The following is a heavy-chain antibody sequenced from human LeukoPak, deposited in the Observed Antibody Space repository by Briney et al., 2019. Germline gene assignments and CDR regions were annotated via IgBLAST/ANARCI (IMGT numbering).Heavy chain of an antibody. V-gene: IGHV3-23*01. Sequence: GGSLRLSCAASGFTFSSYAMSWVRQAPGKGLEWVSAISGSGGSTYYADSVKGRFTISRDNSKNTLYLQMGSLRAEDMALYYCAKDNYYGSGTFSSYMDVWGKGTTVTVSS. J-gene: IGHJ6*03. CDR3: AKDNYYGSGTFSSYMDV. D-gene: IGHD3-10*01. CDR2: ISGSGGST. CDR1: GFTFSSYA.